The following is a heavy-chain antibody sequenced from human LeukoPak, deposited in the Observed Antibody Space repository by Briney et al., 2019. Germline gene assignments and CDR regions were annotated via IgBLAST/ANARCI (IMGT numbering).Heavy chain of an antibody. V-gene: IGHV3-30*18. CDR1: GFTFSSYA. J-gene: IGHJ6*02. CDR2: ILYDGSKK. CDR3: VKDRDGMDV. Sequence: PGGSLRLSCAASGFTFSSYAMSWVRQAPGKGLEWVTVILYDGSKKEYVDSVKGRFTISRDNSKNTLYLEMNSLRVEDTAVYYCVKDRDGMDVWGQGTTVIVSS.